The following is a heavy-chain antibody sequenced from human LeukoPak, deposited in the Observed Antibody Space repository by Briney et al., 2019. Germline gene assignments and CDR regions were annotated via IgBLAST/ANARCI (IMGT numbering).Heavy chain of an antibody. CDR1: GYTFTNYG. CDR3: ARDGGYSSGSSDY. Sequence: ASVKVSCKASGYTFTNYGISWVRQAPGQGLEWMGWISAYNGNKNDAQKFQGRVTMTTDTSTTTDYMEVKSLRSDDTAVFYCARDGGYSSGSSDYWGQGTLVTVSS. J-gene: IGHJ4*02. CDR2: ISAYNGNK. V-gene: IGHV1-18*01. D-gene: IGHD6-19*01.